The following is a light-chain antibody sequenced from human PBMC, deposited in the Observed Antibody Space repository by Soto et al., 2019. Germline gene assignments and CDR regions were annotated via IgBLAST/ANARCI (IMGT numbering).Light chain of an antibody. J-gene: IGKJ1*01. Sequence: DIVMTQSPDSLAVSLGERATINCKSSQSVLYSSNNKNYLAWYQQKPGQPPKLLIYWASTRESGVPDRFSGSGSGTDSTLTSSSLQAEDVAVYYCQQYYRPWTLGQGTKVEIK. V-gene: IGKV4-1*01. CDR3: QQYYRPWT. CDR1: QSVLYSSNNKNY. CDR2: WAS.